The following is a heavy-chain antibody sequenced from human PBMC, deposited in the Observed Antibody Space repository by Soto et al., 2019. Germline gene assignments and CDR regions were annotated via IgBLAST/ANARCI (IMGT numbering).Heavy chain of an antibody. Sequence: SSETLSLTCAVYGGSFSGYYWSWIRQPPGKGLEWIGEINHSGSTNYNPSLKSRVTISVDTSKNQFSLKLSSVTAADTAVYYCARDPGTLHDYWGQGTLVTVSS. CDR1: GGSFSGYY. CDR3: ARDPGTLHDY. CDR2: INHSGST. D-gene: IGHD1-1*01. V-gene: IGHV4-34*01. J-gene: IGHJ4*02.